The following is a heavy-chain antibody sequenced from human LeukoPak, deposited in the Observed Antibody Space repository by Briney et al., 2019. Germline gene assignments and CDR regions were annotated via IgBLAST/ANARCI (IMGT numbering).Heavy chain of an antibody. CDR1: GYTFTSYY. J-gene: IGHJ4*02. CDR3: ARGDLIVGATIGLDY. CDR2: INPSGGST. D-gene: IGHD1-26*01. V-gene: IGHV1-46*01. Sequence: ASVKVSCKASGYTFTSYYMHWVRQAPGQGLEWMGIINPSGGSTSYAQKFQGRVTMTRDTSTSTVYMELSSLRSEDTAVYYCARGDLIVGATIGLDYWGQGTLVTVSS.